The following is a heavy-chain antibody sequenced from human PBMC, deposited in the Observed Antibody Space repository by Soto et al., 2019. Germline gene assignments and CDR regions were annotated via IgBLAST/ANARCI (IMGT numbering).Heavy chain of an antibody. D-gene: IGHD6-19*01. CDR3: AKDSPDSSGWYSEDY. CDR1: GFTFSSYA. J-gene: IGHJ4*02. V-gene: IGHV3-23*01. CDR2: ISGSGGST. Sequence: GGSLRLSCAASGFTFSSYAMSWVRQAPGKGLEWVSAISGSGGSTYYADSVRGRFTISRDNSKNTLYLQMNSLRAEDTAVYYCAKDSPDSSGWYSEDYWGQGTLVTVSS.